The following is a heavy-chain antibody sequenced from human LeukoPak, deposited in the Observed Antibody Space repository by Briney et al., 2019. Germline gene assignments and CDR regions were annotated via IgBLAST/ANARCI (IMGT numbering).Heavy chain of an antibody. D-gene: IGHD1-26*01. CDR3: AREGNSGSYYFDY. CDR2: IYSGGST. Sequence: GGSLRLSCAASGFTVSSNYMSWVRQAAGKGLELVSVIYSGGSTYYADSVKVRFTISRDNSKNTLYLQMNSLRAEDTAVYYCAREGNSGSYYFDYWGQGTLVTVSS. J-gene: IGHJ4*02. CDR1: GFTVSSNY. V-gene: IGHV3-53*01.